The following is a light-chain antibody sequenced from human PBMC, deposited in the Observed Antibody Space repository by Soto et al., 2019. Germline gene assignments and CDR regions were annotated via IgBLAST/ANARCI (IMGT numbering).Light chain of an antibody. V-gene: IGLV2-14*01. Sequence: QSVLTQPASVSGSPGQSITISCTGTSSDVGGYNYVSWYQQHPGKAPKLMIYDVSNRPSGVSNRFSGSKSGNTASLTISVLQAEDEADYYCSSYTSSSPNVVFGGGTKLTVL. J-gene: IGLJ2*01. CDR3: SSYTSSSPNVV. CDR2: DVS. CDR1: SSDVGGYNY.